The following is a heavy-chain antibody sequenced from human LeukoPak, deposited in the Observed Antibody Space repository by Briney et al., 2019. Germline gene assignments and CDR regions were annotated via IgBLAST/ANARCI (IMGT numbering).Heavy chain of an antibody. V-gene: IGHV3-23*01. CDR3: AKDPRAMGRYFFDD. J-gene: IGHJ4*01. D-gene: IGHD1-14*01. CDR2: ISSSGETT. Sequence: GGSLRLSCVASQFTFHTYAMSWVRQRPGKGPEWVSMISSSGETTDYAESVKGRFIISRDNTKNTLYLQLESARVDDTAIYYCAKDPRAMGRYFFDDWGQGSLVIVSS. CDR1: QFTFHTYA.